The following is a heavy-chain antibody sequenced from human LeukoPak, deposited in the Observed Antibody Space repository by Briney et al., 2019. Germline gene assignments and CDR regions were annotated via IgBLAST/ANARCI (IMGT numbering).Heavy chain of an antibody. J-gene: IGHJ4*02. CDR3: ARALGQAAAGIMVY. V-gene: IGHV3-21*01. Sequence: GGSLRLSCAASGFTFSSYSMNWVRQAPGKGLEWVSSISSSSSYIYYADSVKGRFTIFRDNAKNSLYLQMNSLRAEDTAVYYCARALGQAAAGIMVYWGQGTLVTVSS. CDR1: GFTFSSYS. CDR2: ISSSSSYI. D-gene: IGHD6-13*01.